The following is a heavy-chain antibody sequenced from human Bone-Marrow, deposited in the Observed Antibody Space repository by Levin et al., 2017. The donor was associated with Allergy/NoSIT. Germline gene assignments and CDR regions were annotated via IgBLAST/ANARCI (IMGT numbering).Heavy chain of an antibody. J-gene: IGHJ4*02. V-gene: IGHV3-23*01. D-gene: IGHD6-19*01. CDR1: GFTFSDYA. CDR3: AREKGGTRGWYTVDY. Sequence: GESLKISCAASGFTFSDYAITWVRQAPGKGLAWVSAITASGHKTYYSNFAEGRFSVSRDNAGKTVYLQMNSLTGDDTAVYYCAREKGGTRGWYTVDYWGQGALVIVSP. CDR2: ITASGHKT.